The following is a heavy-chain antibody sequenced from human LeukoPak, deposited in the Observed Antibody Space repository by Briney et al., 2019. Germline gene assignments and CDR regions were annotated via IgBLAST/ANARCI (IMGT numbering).Heavy chain of an antibody. CDR2: ISYDGSNK. V-gene: IGHV3-30*18. J-gene: IGHJ4*02. Sequence: GGSLRLSCAASGFTFSSYGMHWVRQAPGKGLEWVAVISYDGSNKYYADSVKGRFTISRDNSKNTLYLQTNSLRAEDTAVYYCAKEGTSGYSSSWYDPNIDYWGQGTLVTVSS. CDR1: GFTFSSYG. CDR3: AKEGTSGYSSSWYDPNIDY. D-gene: IGHD6-13*01.